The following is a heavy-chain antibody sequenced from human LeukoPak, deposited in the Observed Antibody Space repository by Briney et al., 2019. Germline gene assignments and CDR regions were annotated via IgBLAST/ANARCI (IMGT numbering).Heavy chain of an antibody. V-gene: IGHV1-2*02. D-gene: IGHD3-22*01. CDR3: ARGLPPRRNYDSRGYYSYFFDC. CDR1: GYSFTDKY. CDR2: INPNSGGT. Sequence: GASVKVSCKASGYSFTDKYMHWVRQAPGQGLEWMGWINPNSGGTNYAQKFQGRVTMTTDTSTSTAYMELRSLRSDDTGVYYCARGLPPRRNYDSRGYYSYFFDCWGQGTLVTVSS. J-gene: IGHJ4*02.